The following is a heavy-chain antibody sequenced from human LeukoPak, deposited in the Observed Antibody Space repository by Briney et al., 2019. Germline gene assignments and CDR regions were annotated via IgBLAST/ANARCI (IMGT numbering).Heavy chain of an antibody. CDR1: GGTFSSYA. Sequence: GASVKVSCKASGGTFSSYAISWVRQAPGQGLEWMGGIIPIFGTANHAQKFQGRVTITADESTSTAYMELSSLRSEDTAVYYCARVVVPAALDAFDIWGQGTMVTVSS. V-gene: IGHV1-69*01. J-gene: IGHJ3*02. CDR3: ARVVVPAALDAFDI. D-gene: IGHD2-2*01. CDR2: IIPIFGTA.